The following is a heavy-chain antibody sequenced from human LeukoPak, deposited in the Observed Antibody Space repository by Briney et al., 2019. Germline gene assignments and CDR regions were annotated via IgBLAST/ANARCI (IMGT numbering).Heavy chain of an antibody. CDR1: GFTFDDYG. J-gene: IGHJ3*02. V-gene: IGHV3-20*04. CDR2: INWNGGST. D-gene: IGHD2-21*02. Sequence: PGGSLRLSCAASGFTFDDYGMSWVRHAPGKGLEWVSGINWNGGSTGYADSVKGRFTISRDNSKNTLYLQINRLRAEDAAVYYCARDVTSPEAFDIWGQGTMVTVSS. CDR3: ARDVTSPEAFDI.